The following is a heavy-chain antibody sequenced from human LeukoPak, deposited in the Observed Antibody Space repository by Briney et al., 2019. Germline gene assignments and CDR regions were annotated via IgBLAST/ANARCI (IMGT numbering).Heavy chain of an antibody. D-gene: IGHD1-26*01. CDR3: ARESIVGLTPFLHI. CDR1: GITFSSHA. CDR2: ISGSGGST. V-gene: IGHV3-23*01. J-gene: IGHJ3*02. Sequence: GGSLRLSCAASGITFSSHAMSWVRQAPGKGLEWVSDISGSGGSTYYADSVKGRFTISRDNSKNTLYLQMNSLRAEDTAVYYCARESIVGLTPFLHIWGQGTMVTVSS.